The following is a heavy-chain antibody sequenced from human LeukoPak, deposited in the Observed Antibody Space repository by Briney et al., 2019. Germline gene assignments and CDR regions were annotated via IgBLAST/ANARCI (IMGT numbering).Heavy chain of an antibody. J-gene: IGHJ4*02. CDR2: INHSGST. V-gene: IGHV4-34*01. CDR3: ARGQDYYDSSGPLGY. D-gene: IGHD3-22*01. CDR1: GGSFSGYY. Sequence: SETLSLTCAVYGGSFSGYYWSWIRQPPGKGLEWIGEINHSGSTNYNPSLKSRVTTSVDTSKNQFSLKLSSVTAADTAVYYCARGQDYYDSSGPLGYWGQGTLVTVSS.